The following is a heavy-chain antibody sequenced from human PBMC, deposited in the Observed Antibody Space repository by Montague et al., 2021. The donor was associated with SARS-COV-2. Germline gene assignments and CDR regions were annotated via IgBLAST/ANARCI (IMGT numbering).Heavy chain of an antibody. V-gene: IGHV4-39*01. CDR3: ARGQVTYFGVLIIPPAAEAIDV. CDR2: IYDSANT. D-gene: IGHD3-3*01. Sequence: SETLSLTCTVSGGSISTTYYYWAWIRQPPGKGLEWVGSIYDSANTYYTPSLESRITMSVATSKNQFSLKLRSVTAADTDVYSCARGQVTYFGVLIIPPAAEAIDVWGRGTMVSVSS. J-gene: IGHJ3*01. CDR1: GGSISTTYYY.